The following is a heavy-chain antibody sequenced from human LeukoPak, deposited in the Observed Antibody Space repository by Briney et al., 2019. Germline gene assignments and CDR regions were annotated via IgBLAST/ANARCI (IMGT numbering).Heavy chain of an antibody. CDR2: IYHSGST. V-gene: IGHV4-38-2*01. Sequence: SETLSLTCAVSGYSISSGYYWGWIRQPPGKGLEWIGSIYHSGSTYYNPSLKSRVAISVDTSKNQFSLKLSSVTAADTAVYYCASGQLVLFDYWGQGTLVTVSS. J-gene: IGHJ4*02. CDR1: GYSISSGYY. CDR3: ASGQLVLFDY. D-gene: IGHD6-6*01.